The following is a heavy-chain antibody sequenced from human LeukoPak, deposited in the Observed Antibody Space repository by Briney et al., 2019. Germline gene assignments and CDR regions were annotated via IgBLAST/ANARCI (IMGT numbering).Heavy chain of an antibody. D-gene: IGHD4-17*01. J-gene: IGHJ3*02. Sequence: ASVKVSCKASGYTFTSYGISWVRQAPGQGLEWMGWISGYNGHTNYAQKLQGRVTMTTDTSATTAYMELRSLRSGDTAIYYCARSLPRSSDAFDIWGQGTMVTVSS. CDR1: GYTFTSYG. CDR3: ARSLPRSSDAFDI. V-gene: IGHV1-18*01. CDR2: ISGYNGHT.